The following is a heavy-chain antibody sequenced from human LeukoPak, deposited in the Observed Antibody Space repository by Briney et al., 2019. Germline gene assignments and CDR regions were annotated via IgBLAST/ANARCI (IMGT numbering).Heavy chain of an antibody. D-gene: IGHD3-22*01. CDR1: GFTFSSYA. CDR3: ARLTYYYDSSGNNFDY. Sequence: PGGSLRLSCAASGFTFSSYAMHWVRQAPGKGLEWVAVISYDGSNKNYADSVKGRFTISRDNSKNTLYLQMNSLRAEDTAVYYCARLTYYYDSSGNNFDYWGQGTLVTVSS. V-gene: IGHV3-30-3*01. J-gene: IGHJ4*02. CDR2: ISYDGSNK.